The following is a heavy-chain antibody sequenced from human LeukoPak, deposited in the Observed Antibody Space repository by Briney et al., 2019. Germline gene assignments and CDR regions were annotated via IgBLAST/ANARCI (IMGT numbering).Heavy chain of an antibody. Sequence: GASVKVSCKTSGYTFTSYGISWVRQAPGQGLEWMGWISVHNGDTNYAQKFQGRATMTTDTSTSTVYMELRSLRSDDTAVYYCARRSSSSADYWGQGTLVTVSS. V-gene: IGHV1-18*01. CDR3: ARRSSSSADY. J-gene: IGHJ4*02. CDR1: GYTFTSYG. CDR2: ISVHNGDT. D-gene: IGHD6-25*01.